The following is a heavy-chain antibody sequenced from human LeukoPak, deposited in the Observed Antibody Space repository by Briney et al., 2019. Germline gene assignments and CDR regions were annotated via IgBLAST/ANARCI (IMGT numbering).Heavy chain of an antibody. Sequence: GGSLRLFCAASGFTFSSYAMHWVRQTPGKRLEYVSAISSNGGSTYYANSVKGRFTISRDNSKNTLYLQMGSLRAEDMAVYYCARGHTYSYGYYYWGQGTLVTVSS. J-gene: IGHJ4*02. V-gene: IGHV3-64*01. CDR2: ISSNGGST. CDR3: ARGHTYSYGYYY. D-gene: IGHD5-18*01. CDR1: GFTFSSYA.